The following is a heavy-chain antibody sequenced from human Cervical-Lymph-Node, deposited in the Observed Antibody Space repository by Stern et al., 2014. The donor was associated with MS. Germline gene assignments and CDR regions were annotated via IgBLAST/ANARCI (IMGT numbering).Heavy chain of an antibody. CDR3: ARNDAYRYGWVGGFDY. CDR2: IFYNGNT. CDR1: GDSVISGRFH. D-gene: IGHD5-18*01. Sequence: QVQLQESGPGLVKPSETLSLTCSVSGDSVISGRFHCSWIRQTPGKGLEWIGYIFYNGNTKYNPSLKSRVTISADTSKNQFSLKLSSVTAADTAVYFCARNDAYRYGWVGGFDYWGPGALVTVSS. V-gene: IGHV4-61*01. J-gene: IGHJ4*02.